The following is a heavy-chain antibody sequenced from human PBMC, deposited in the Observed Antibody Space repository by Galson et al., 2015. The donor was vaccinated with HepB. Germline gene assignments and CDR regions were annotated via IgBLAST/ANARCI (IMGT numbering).Heavy chain of an antibody. V-gene: IGHV5-51*01. D-gene: IGHD6-25*01. CDR2: IYPGDSDT. CDR3: ARQFVIGYSSGRTCYCYYGMDV. J-gene: IGHJ6*02. CDR1: GYRFTSYW. Sequence: QSGAEVKKPGESLKISCKASGYRFTSYWIGWVRQMPGKGLEWMGMIYPGDSDTRYSPSFQGQVTISADRSISTAYLQWSSLKASATAMYYCARQFVIGYSSGRTCYCYYGMDVWGQGSTVTVSS.